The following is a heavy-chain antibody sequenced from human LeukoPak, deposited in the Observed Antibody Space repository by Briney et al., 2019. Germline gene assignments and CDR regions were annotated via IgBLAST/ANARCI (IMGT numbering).Heavy chain of an antibody. CDR3: SRSPPVRGVIPFDY. CDR1: GFTFSSYS. Sequence: GGSLRLSCAASGFTFSSYSMNWVRQAPGKGLEWVSSISSSSSYIYYADSVKGRFTISRDNAKNSLYLQMNSLRAEDTAVYYCSRSPPVRGVIPFDYWGQGTLVTVSS. D-gene: IGHD3-10*01. V-gene: IGHV3-21*01. CDR2: ISSSSSYI. J-gene: IGHJ4*02.